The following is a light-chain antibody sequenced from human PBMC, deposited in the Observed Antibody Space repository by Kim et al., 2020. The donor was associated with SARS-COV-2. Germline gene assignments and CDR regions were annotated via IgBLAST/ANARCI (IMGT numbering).Light chain of an antibody. V-gene: IGKV3-11*01. Sequence: PGERATLACRASQSINIDVAWYQQKPGRAPRLLIYDASKRVSGVPARFSGSGSGIDFALTINGLEPEGFAVYYCQQHATWPPALTFGGGTK. CDR1: QSINID. CDR3: QQHATWPPALT. CDR2: DAS. J-gene: IGKJ4*01.